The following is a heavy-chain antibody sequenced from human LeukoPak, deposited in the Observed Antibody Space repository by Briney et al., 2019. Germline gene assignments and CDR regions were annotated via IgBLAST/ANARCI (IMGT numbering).Heavy chain of an antibody. V-gene: IGHV3-30*14. CDR1: GFTFSSYA. CDR2: ISYDGSNK. Sequence: GGSLRLSCAASGFTFSSYAMHWVRQAPGKGLEWVAVISYDGSNKYYADSVKGRFTISRDNSKNTLYLQMGSLRAEDMAVYYCARTYYDFWSGYYDYWGQGTLVTVSS. J-gene: IGHJ4*02. CDR3: ARTYYDFWSGYYDY. D-gene: IGHD3-3*01.